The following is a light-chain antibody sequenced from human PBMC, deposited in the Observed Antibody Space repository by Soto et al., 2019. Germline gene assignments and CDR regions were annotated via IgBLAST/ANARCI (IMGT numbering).Light chain of an antibody. CDR3: CSYSGSSTSV. J-gene: IGLJ1*01. Sequence: QSALTQPASVSGSPGQSITISCTGTSSDVGSYNLVSWYQQHPGKAPKLMIYEVSKRPSGVSTRFSGSKSGNTASLTISGLQAEDEADYYCCSYSGSSTSVFGTGTKLTVL. V-gene: IGLV2-23*02. CDR2: EVS. CDR1: SSDVGSYNL.